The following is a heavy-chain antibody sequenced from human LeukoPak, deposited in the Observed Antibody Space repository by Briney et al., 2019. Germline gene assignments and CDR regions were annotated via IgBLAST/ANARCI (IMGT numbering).Heavy chain of an antibody. CDR3: AKDMFPRPKDYGDYGLSFDY. J-gene: IGHJ4*02. D-gene: IGHD4-17*01. V-gene: IGHV3-23*01. Sequence: GGALRLSCAASGFTFSSYGMSWVRQAPGKGLEWVSAISGSGGSTYYADSVKGRFTISRDNSKNTLYLQMNSLRAEDTALYYCAKDMFPRPKDYGDYGLSFDYWGQGTLVTVSS. CDR1: GFTFSSYG. CDR2: ISGSGGST.